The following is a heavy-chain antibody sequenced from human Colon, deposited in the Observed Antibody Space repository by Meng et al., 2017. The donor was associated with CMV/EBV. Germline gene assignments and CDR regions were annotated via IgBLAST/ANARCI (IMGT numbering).Heavy chain of an antibody. D-gene: IGHD3-10*01. CDR2: SGFKVSRSPP. Sequence: SSSPFGAPSLAWFRPPPGKGLEWVALSGFKVSRSPPHYAASVEGRFTISRDDSENSLYLQMTSLKTEDTAVYSCARDSMKGGGFDYWGQGTLVTVSS. J-gene: IGHJ4*02. V-gene: IGHV3-72*01. CDR3: ARDSMKGGGFDY. CDR1: SSPFGAPS.